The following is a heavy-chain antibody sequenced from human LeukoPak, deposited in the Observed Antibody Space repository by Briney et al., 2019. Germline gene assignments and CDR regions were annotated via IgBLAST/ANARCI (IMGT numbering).Heavy chain of an antibody. Sequence: PVKVSCKASGGTFSSYAISWVRQAPGQGLEWMGGIIPIFGTASYAQKFQGRVTITADESTSTAYMELSSLRSEDTAVYYCASGKPPRVYSSSSSNAYWGQGTLVTVSS. CDR3: ASGKPPRVYSSSSSNAY. J-gene: IGHJ4*02. CDR2: IIPIFGTA. D-gene: IGHD6-6*01. CDR1: GGTFSSYA. V-gene: IGHV1-69*13.